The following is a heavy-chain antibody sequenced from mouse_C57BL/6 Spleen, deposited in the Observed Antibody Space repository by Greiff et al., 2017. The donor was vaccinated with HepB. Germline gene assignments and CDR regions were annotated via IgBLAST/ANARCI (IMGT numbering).Heavy chain of an antibody. CDR1: GYTFTEYT. J-gene: IGHJ2*01. D-gene: IGHD2-10*02. Sequence: QVQLQQSGAELVKPGASVKLSCKASGYTFTEYTIHWVKQRSGQGLEWIGWFYPGSGSIKYNEKFKDKATLTADKSSSTVYMELSRLTSEDSAVYFCARHGKGGYGNYVYYFDYWGQGTTLTVSS. CDR3: ARHGKGGYGNYVYYFDY. CDR2: FYPGSGSI. V-gene: IGHV1-62-2*01.